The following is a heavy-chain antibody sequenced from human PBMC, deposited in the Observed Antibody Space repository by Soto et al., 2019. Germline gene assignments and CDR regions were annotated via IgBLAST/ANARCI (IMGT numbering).Heavy chain of an antibody. CDR3: ARDSGGMDV. V-gene: IGHV1-3*01. CDR2: INAGNGNT. J-gene: IGHJ6*02. Sequence: ASVKVSCKASVYTFTSYALHWVRQAPGQRLEWMGWINAGNGNTKYSKKFQGRVTITRDTSASTAYMELSSLRSEETAVYYCARDSGGMDVWGQGTTVTVSS. CDR1: VYTFTSYA.